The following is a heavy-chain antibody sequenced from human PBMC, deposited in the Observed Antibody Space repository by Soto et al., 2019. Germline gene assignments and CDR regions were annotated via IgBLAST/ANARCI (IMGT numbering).Heavy chain of an antibody. J-gene: IGHJ4*02. CDR3: ARAYRGSFDS. CDR1: GGSIRTNNW. D-gene: IGHD4-4*01. Sequence: QVQLQESGPGLVKPSGTLSLTCTISGGSIRTNNWWPWVRQVPGKGLEGIGAIYQSGSTTFNSSLKSRVSLSLYRSKNQFSLKLESVTAADTAIYYCARAYRGSFDSWGQGTLVTVSS. CDR2: IYQSGST. V-gene: IGHV4-4*02.